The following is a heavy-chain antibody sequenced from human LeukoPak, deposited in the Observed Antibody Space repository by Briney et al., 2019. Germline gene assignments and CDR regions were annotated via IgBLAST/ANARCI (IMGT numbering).Heavy chain of an antibody. Sequence: PGGSLRLSCAASASTFSNYWMHWVRQAPGKGLVWVSRINPDGSRTNYADSVAGRFTISRDNAKNTLYLQMNSLRVEDTAVYYCSWDHTGKEDIWGQGTMVSVSS. D-gene: IGHD1-26*01. CDR1: ASTFSNYW. J-gene: IGHJ3*02. CDR3: SWDHTGKEDI. V-gene: IGHV3-74*01. CDR2: INPDGSRT.